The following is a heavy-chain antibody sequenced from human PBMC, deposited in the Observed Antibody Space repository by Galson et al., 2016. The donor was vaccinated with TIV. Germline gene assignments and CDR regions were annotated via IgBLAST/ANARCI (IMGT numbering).Heavy chain of an antibody. D-gene: IGHD6-19*01. CDR3: ARSVAVGAVVYHTVV. Sequence: TLSLTCSVSGGFVYSGSYFWRWFRQPPGRALEWIGYIYYSGSTNYNPSLKSRVSISVDTSKNQFSVTLCSVTAADTAMYYCARSVAVGAVVYHTVVWGQGTTVIVSS. CDR2: IYYSGST. V-gene: IGHV4-61*01. CDR1: GGFVYSGSYF. J-gene: IGHJ6*02.